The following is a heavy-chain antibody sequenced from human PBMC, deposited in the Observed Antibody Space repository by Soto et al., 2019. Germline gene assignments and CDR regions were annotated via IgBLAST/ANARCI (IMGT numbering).Heavy chain of an antibody. J-gene: IGHJ4*02. V-gene: IGHV4-59*01. Sequence: SETLSLTCTFSGDSIGSFYWSWVRQPPGKGLEWIGYIYYSGTTNYNPSLKSRVTISIDASKNQFSLRLTSVTAADTAVYYCARDRGYYDDTGPTYDYWGQGTQVTVSS. D-gene: IGHD3-16*01. CDR2: IYYSGTT. CDR1: GDSIGSFY. CDR3: ARDRGYYDDTGPTYDY.